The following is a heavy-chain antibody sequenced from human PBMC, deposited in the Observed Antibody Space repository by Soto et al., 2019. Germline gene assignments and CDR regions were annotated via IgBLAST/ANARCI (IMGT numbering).Heavy chain of an antibody. Sequence: QVQLVASGGGVVQPGRSLRLSCAASGFTFSSYAMHWVRQAPGKGLEWVAVISYDGSNKYYADSVKGRFTISRDNSKNTLYLQMNSVRPEDTAVYYCARSSSGWYKDAFDIWGQGTMVTVSS. CDR3: ARSSSGWYKDAFDI. CDR2: ISYDGSNK. V-gene: IGHV3-30-3*01. CDR1: GFTFSSYA. D-gene: IGHD6-19*01. J-gene: IGHJ3*02.